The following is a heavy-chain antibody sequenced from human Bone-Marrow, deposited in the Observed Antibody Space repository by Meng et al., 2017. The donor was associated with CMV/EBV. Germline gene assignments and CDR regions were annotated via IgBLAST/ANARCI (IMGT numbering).Heavy chain of an antibody. CDR1: GYTFTGYY. Sequence: ASVKVSCKASGYTFTGYYMHWVRQVPGQGLEWMGRVSAYNGDTHHAQNFQGRVTMSTDTPTDTVYMQLTGLTSDDTAIYYCAGGEGQLSFDHWGQGTLVTVSS. CDR3: AGGEGQLSFDH. D-gene: IGHD5-18*01. V-gene: IGHV1-18*04. CDR2: VSAYNGDT. J-gene: IGHJ4*02.